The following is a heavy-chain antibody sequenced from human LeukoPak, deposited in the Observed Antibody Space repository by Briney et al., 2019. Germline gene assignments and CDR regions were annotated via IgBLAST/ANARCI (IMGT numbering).Heavy chain of an antibody. D-gene: IGHD3-10*01. CDR1: GFTFSDYY. V-gene: IGHV3-11*01. Sequence: GGSLRLSCAASGFTFSDYYMSWIRQAPGKGLEWVSYISSSGSTIYYADSEKGRLTISRDNAKNSLYLQMNSLRAEDTALYYCAKAFTMVRGVIGYFDYWGQGTLVTVSS. CDR3: AKAFTMVRGVIGYFDY. J-gene: IGHJ4*02. CDR2: ISSSGSTI.